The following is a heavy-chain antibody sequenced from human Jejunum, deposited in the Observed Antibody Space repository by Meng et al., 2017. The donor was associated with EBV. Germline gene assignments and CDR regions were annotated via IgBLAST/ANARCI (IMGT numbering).Heavy chain of an antibody. CDR2: IYYSGST. J-gene: IGHJ4*02. CDR1: GDSIDSRNW. Sequence: QVQRQVSGPGLVKPSGSLSLTCAVSGDSIDSRNWWSWVRQSPERGLEWIGEIYYSGSTNYNPSLKSRATILVDRSENHFSLHLSSVTAAETAVYYFVRGGDYCLVYWGQGTLVTVSS. V-gene: IGHV4-4*02. CDR3: VRGGDYCLVY. D-gene: IGHD2-21*02.